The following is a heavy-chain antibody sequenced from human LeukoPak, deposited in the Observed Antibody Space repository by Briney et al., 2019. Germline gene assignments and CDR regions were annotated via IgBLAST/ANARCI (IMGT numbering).Heavy chain of an antibody. V-gene: IGHV4-34*01. J-gene: IGHJ1*01. D-gene: IGHD6-19*01. CDR3: GYSSGYQQH. CDR2: INHSGGT. Sequence: SETLSLTCAVYGGSFSDYYWSWMRQPPGKGLEWIGEINHSGGTNYNPSLKSRVTISGHTSKNQFSLKLSSVTAADTAVYYCGYSSGYQQHWGQGTLVTVSS. CDR1: GGSFSDYY.